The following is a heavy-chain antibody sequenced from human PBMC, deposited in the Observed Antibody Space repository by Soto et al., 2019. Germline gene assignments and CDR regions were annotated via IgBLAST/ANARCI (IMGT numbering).Heavy chain of an antibody. CDR1: GYTFTNHY. V-gene: IGHV1-46*03. Sequence: QVQLVQSGAEVKRPGASVTVSCKASGYTFTNHYIHWVRQAPGQGLEWMGVINPSGGATSYPQKLQGRVTLTRDASRNTVYMELTSLRSEDTAVYFCARDAEPETVTTPDNNWFDPWGQGTLVTVSS. CDR3: ARDAEPETVTTPDNNWFDP. CDR2: INPSGGAT. J-gene: IGHJ5*02. D-gene: IGHD1-1*01.